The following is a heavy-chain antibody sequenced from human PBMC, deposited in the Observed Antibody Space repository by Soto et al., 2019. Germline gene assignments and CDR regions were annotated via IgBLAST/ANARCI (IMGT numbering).Heavy chain of an antibody. CDR2: IYHSGST. V-gene: IGHV4-38-2*02. J-gene: IGHJ4*02. CDR1: GYSISSGYY. D-gene: IGHD3-22*01. Sequence: SHTLSPTCAVSGYSISSGYYWGWIRQPPGTGLEWPGSIYHSGSTYYNPSLKSRVTISVDTSKNQFSLKLSSVTAADTAVYYCARDLYYYDSSGYYYVAAPGVDYWGQGTLVTVSS. CDR3: ARDLYYYDSSGYYYVAAPGVDY.